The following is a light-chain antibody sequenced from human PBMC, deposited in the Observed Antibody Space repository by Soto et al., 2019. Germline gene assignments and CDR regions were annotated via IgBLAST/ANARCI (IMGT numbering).Light chain of an antibody. J-gene: IGKJ1*01. CDR2: GAS. V-gene: IGKV3-20*01. CDR1: QSIKSSS. CDR3: QQYGSSPRT. Sequence: EIVLTQSPGTLSLSPGERATLSCRASQSIKSSSLAWYQQRPGQAPRLLIYGASSRATGIPDKFSGSGSGTDFTLTICRLEPEDFSIYYCQQYGSSPRTFGHGTKVEIK.